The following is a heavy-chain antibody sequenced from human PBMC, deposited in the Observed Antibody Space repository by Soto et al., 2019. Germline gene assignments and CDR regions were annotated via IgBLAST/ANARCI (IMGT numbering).Heavy chain of an antibody. J-gene: IGHJ4*02. CDR1: GGSISSYY. CDR2: IYYSGST. CDR3: ARVVRGVFDY. Sequence: QVQLQESGPGLVKPSETLSLTCTVSGGSISSYYWSWIRQPPGKGLEWIGYIYYSGSTNYNPTLKSRVTISVDTSKNQFSLDLSSVTAADTAVYYCARVVRGVFDYWGQGTLVTVSS. V-gene: IGHV4-59*01. D-gene: IGHD3-10*01.